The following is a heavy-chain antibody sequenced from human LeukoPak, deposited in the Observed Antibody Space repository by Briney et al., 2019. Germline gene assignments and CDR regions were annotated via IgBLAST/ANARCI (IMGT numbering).Heavy chain of an antibody. CDR2: IRYDGSNK. CDR1: GFTFSSYG. D-gene: IGHD1-1*01. Sequence: GESLKISCAASGFTFSSYGMHWVRQAPGKGLEWVAFIRYDGSNKYYADSVKGRFTISRDNSKNTLYLQMNSLRAEDTAVYYCAEDWNDGGFWNYWGQGTLVTVSS. V-gene: IGHV3-30*02. CDR3: AEDWNDGGFWNY. J-gene: IGHJ4*02.